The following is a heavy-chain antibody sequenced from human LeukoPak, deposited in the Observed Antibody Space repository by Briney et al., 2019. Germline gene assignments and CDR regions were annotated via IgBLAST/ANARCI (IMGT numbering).Heavy chain of an antibody. CDR3: ARDKGRSSGSYLDAFDI. V-gene: IGHV4-59*01. J-gene: IGHJ3*02. CDR2: IYYSGGT. D-gene: IGHD1-26*01. Sequence: SETLSLTCTVSGGSISSYYWSWIRQPPGKGLEWIWYIYYSGGTNYNPSLKSRVTISVDTSKNQIPLKLSSVTAADTAVYYCARDKGRSSGSYLDAFDIWGPGTMVTVSS. CDR1: GGSISSYY.